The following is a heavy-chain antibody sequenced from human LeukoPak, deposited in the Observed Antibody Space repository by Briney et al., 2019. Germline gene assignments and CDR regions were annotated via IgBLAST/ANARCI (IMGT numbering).Heavy chain of an antibody. CDR2: IYYSGST. CDR3: ARLYSDWLSFDY. J-gene: IGHJ4*02. V-gene: IGHV4-39*07. D-gene: IGHD3-9*01. Sequence: SETLSLTCTVSGGSISSSSYYWGWIRQPPGKGLEWIGSIYYSGSTYYNPSLKSRVTISVDTSKNQFSLKLSSVTAADTAVYYCARLYSDWLSFDYWGQGTLVTVSS. CDR1: GGSISSSSYY.